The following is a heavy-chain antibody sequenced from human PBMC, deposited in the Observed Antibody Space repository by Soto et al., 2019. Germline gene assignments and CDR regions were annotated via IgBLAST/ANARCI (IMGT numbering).Heavy chain of an antibody. Sequence: QVQLVESGGGVVQAGRSLRLSCAASGFNFRSYAIHWVRQAPGKGLEWVAVISYDGSLEYYANSVKGRFTISRDNSKNTLYLQMNSLRGEATAVYYCARDAYSRSWNWLDPWGQGTLVTVSS. D-gene: IGHD6-13*01. J-gene: IGHJ5*02. CDR2: ISYDGSLE. CDR1: GFNFRSYA. CDR3: ARDAYSRSWNWLDP. V-gene: IGHV3-30*04.